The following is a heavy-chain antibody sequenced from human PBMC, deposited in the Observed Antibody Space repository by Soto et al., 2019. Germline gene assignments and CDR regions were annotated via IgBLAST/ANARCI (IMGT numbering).Heavy chain of an antibody. V-gene: IGHV1-8*01. Sequence: QVQLVQSGAEVRKPGASVKVSCEASGYTFTSYDIYWVRQATGQGLEWMGWMNPNTGNSGYAQKFQGRVTMTSDTSISTAHMELSSLRSEDTAVYYCAKDLVMDSSVWFYFDNWGQGTLVTVSS. CDR3: AKDLVMDSSVWFYFDN. CDR1: GYTFTSYD. CDR2: MNPNTGNS. J-gene: IGHJ4*02. D-gene: IGHD6-19*01.